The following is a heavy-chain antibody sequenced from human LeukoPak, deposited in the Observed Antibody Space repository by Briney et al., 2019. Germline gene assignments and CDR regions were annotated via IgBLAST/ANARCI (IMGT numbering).Heavy chain of an antibody. J-gene: IGHJ5*02. D-gene: IGHD2-8*01. V-gene: IGHV5-51*01. CDR3: ARYCTNGVCQENWFDP. Sequence: GEPLKTSCKGPGYSFTSYWSGWVRQLQGKGLGWLGIIYRGDSDTRYSRSFQGHDIISADKAISTSYLQWSSLKASDTTMYYCARYCTNGVCQENWFDPWGQGTLVTVSS. CDR2: IYRGDSDT. CDR1: GYSFTSYW.